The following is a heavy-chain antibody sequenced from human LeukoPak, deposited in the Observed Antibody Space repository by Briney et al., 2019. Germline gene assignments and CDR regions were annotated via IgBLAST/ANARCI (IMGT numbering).Heavy chain of an antibody. V-gene: IGHV4-34*01. CDR3: ARGLAVAGTILDY. CDR2: INHSGST. D-gene: IGHD6-19*01. J-gene: IGHJ4*02. CDR1: GGSFSGYY. Sequence: SETLSLTCAVYGGSFSGYYWSWIRQPPGKGLEWIGEINHSGSTKYNPPLKSRVTTSVDTSKNQFSLKLSSVTAADTAVYYCARGLAVAGTILDYWGQGTLVTVSS.